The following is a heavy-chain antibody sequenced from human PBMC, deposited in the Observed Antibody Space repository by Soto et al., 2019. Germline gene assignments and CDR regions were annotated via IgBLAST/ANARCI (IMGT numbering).Heavy chain of an antibody. CDR2: IIPIFGTA. CDR1: GGTFSSYA. Sequence: ASVKVSCKASGGTFSSYAISWVRQAPGQGLEWMGGIIPIFGTANYAQKFQGRVTITTNDSTSTAYMELSSLRSEDTAVYYCARGAYCSGGSCHLLINYYYYYGMDVWRQGTTVTVSS. D-gene: IGHD2-15*01. J-gene: IGHJ6*02. CDR3: ARGAYCSGGSCHLLINYYYYYGMDV. V-gene: IGHV1-69*05.